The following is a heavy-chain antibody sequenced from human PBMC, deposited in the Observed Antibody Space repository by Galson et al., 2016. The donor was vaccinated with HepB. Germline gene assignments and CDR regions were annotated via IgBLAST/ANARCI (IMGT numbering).Heavy chain of an antibody. Sequence: LSLTCTISGGSISSSYRSWIRQPPGKGLEWIGYIYHSGRTKYNPSLKSRITISAHPSENQFTLKLTSVTAADTAIYYCARYYSDGDYSPAHWFDPWGQGTLVTVSS. D-gene: IGHD3-22*01. CDR3: ARYYSDGDYSPAHWFDP. CDR2: IYHSGRT. CDR1: GGSISSSY. J-gene: IGHJ5*02. V-gene: IGHV4-59*01.